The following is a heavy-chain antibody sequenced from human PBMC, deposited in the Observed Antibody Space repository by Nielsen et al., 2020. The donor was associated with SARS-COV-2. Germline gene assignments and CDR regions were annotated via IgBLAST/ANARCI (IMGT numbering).Heavy chain of an antibody. Sequence: GESLKISCAASGFTFSSYWMSWVRQAPGKGLEWVANIKQDGSEKYYVDSVKGRFTISRDNAKNSLYLQMNSLRAEDTAVYYCARRVQPNYYGSESYHWFDPWGQGTLVTVSS. J-gene: IGHJ5*02. CDR2: IKQDGSEK. CDR3: ARRVQPNYYGSESYHWFDP. V-gene: IGHV3-7*01. D-gene: IGHD3-10*01. CDR1: GFTFSSYW.